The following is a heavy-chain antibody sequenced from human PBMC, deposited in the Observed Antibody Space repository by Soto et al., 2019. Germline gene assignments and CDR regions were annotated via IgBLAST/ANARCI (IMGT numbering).Heavy chain of an antibody. D-gene: IGHD4-17*01. V-gene: IGHV3-64*01. Sequence: EVQLVESGGGLVQPGGSLRLSCAASGFTFSSYAMHWVRQAPGKGLEYVSAISSNGGSTYYANSVKGRFTIPRDNSKNTLYLQMGSLRAEDMAVYYCAREGARRETTVVTPGYFDYWGQGTLVTVSS. CDR3: AREGARRETTVVTPGYFDY. J-gene: IGHJ4*02. CDR1: GFTFSSYA. CDR2: ISSNGGST.